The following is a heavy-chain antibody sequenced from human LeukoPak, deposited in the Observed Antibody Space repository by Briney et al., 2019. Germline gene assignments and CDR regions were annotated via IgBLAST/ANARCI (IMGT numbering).Heavy chain of an antibody. CDR1: GGSISSSSYY. CDR3: ASTQVGATP. Sequence: PSETLSLTCTVSGGSISSSSYYWGWLRHPPGAGLEWIGSIYYSGSTYYNPSLKSRVTISVDTPKNQSALKLSSVTAADTAVYYCASTQVGATPWGQGTLVTVSS. D-gene: IGHD1-26*01. V-gene: IGHV4-39*06. CDR2: IYYSGST. J-gene: IGHJ5*02.